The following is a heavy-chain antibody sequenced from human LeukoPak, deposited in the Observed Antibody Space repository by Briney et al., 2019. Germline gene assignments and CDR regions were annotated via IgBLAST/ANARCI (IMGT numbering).Heavy chain of an antibody. V-gene: IGHV4-39*01. J-gene: IGHJ4*02. CDR1: GGSISSSSHY. D-gene: IGHD1-26*01. Sequence: PSETLSLTCTVSGGSISSSSHYWGWIRQPPGKGLEWIGSIYYSGSTYYNPSLKSRVTISVDTSKNQFSPKLSSVTAADTAVYYCARTIVGAPDYWGQGTLVTVPS. CDR2: IYYSGST. CDR3: ARTIVGAPDY.